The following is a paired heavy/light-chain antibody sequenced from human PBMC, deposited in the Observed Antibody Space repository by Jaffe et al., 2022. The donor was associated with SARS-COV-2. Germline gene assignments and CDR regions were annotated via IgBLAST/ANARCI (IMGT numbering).Light chain of an antibody. CDR2: AAS. V-gene: IGKV1D-16*01. Sequence: DIQMTQSPSSLSASVGDRVTITCRASQGISSWLAWYQQKPEKAPKSLIYAASSLQSGVPSRFSGSGSGTDFTLTISSLQPEDFATYYCQQYNSYPPTFGQGTKLEIK. CDR1: QGISSW. J-gene: IGKJ2*01. CDR3: QQYNSYPPT.
Heavy chain of an antibody. CDR1: GFTFSSYG. CDR3: ATSPTTVVRNWYFDL. D-gene: IGHD4-17*01. J-gene: IGHJ2*01. Sequence: QVQLVESGGGVVQPGRSLRLSCAASGFTFSSYGMHWVRQAPGKGLEWVAVIWYDGSNKYYADSVKGRFTISRDNSKNTLYLQMNSLRAEDTAVYYCATSPTTVVRNWYFDLWGRGTLVTVSS. V-gene: IGHV3-33*01. CDR2: IWYDGSNK.